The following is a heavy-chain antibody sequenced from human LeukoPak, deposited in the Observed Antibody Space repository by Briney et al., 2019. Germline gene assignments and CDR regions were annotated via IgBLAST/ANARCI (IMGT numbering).Heavy chain of an antibody. CDR2: INPNSGGT. Sequence: ASVKVSCKASGYTFTGYYMHWERQAPGQGLEWMGWINPNSGGTNYAQKFRGRVTMTRDTSISTAYMELSRLRSDDTAVYYCARDLGPVFSGYYYMDVWGKGTTVTVSS. V-gene: IGHV1-2*02. CDR3: ARDLGPVFSGYYYMDV. J-gene: IGHJ6*03. D-gene: IGHD3-9*01. CDR1: GYTFTGYY.